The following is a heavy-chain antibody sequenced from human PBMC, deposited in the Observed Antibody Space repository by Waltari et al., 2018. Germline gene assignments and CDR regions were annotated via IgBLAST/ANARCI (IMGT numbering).Heavy chain of an antibody. CDR1: GGSISSYY. D-gene: IGHD2-15*01. V-gene: IGHV4-4*07. J-gene: IGHJ6*03. CDR3: AGLGYCSGGSCPYYYYMDV. CDR2: IYTSGST. Sequence: QLQLQESGPGLVKPSETLSLTCTVSGGSISSYYWSWIRQPAGKGLEWIGRIYTSGSTNYNPALKSRVTMSVDTSKNQFSLKLSSVTAADTAVYYCAGLGYCSGGSCPYYYYMDVWGKGTTVTVSS.